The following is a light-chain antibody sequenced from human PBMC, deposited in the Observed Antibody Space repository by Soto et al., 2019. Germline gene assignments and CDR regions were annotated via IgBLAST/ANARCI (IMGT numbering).Light chain of an antibody. CDR3: TSYVGNDIWV. J-gene: IGLJ3*02. CDR1: SSDVGAYNY. CDR2: EVT. V-gene: IGLV2-8*01. Sequence: QSALTQPPSASGSPGQSVTISCTGTSSDVGAYNYVSWYQQYPGKAPKLMIYEVTKRPSGVPDRFSGSKSGNTASLTVSGLHAEDEADYYCTSYVGNDIWVFGGGTQLTVL.